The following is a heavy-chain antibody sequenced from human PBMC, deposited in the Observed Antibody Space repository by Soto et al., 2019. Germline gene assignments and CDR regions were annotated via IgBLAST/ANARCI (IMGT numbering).Heavy chain of an antibody. CDR2: VYYNENT. J-gene: IGHJ5*02. Sequence: PXETLSLTCSGSGVSISSFTYYWGWIREPPGKGLEWIGTVYYNENTYYNPSLRSRVTITVDTAKNQFSLNLRSVTAADTAMYFCERRERYYGSPGWFDPWGPGTLVTVSS. D-gene: IGHD3-10*01. CDR1: GVSISSFTYY. V-gene: IGHV4-39*01. CDR3: ERRERYYGSPGWFDP.